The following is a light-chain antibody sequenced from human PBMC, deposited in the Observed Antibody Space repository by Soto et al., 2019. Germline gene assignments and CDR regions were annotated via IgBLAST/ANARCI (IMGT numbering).Light chain of an antibody. Sequence: QSALTQPASVSGYPGQSITISCTGSSSDVGGYNYVSWYQQYPGKAPKRMIYDVTNRPSGVSHRFSDYKSGNTASLTISGLQAEDEGDYFCSSYASHRDVIFGGGTKLTVL. J-gene: IGLJ2*01. CDR2: DVT. CDR1: SSDVGGYNY. V-gene: IGLV2-14*03. CDR3: SSYASHRDVI.